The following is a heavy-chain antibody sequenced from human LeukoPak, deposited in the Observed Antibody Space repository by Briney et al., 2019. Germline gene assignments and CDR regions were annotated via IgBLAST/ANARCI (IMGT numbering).Heavy chain of an antibody. CDR3: ARRKVGANWFDP. V-gene: IGHV4-39*01. Sequence: PSETLPLTCTVSGGSISSSSYYWGWIRQPPGKGLEWIGSIYYSGSTYYNASLKSRVTISVDTSKDQFSLKLSSVTAADTAVYYCARRKVGANWFDPWGQGTLVTVSS. CDR1: GGSISSSSYY. D-gene: IGHD1-26*01. CDR2: IYYSGST. J-gene: IGHJ5*02.